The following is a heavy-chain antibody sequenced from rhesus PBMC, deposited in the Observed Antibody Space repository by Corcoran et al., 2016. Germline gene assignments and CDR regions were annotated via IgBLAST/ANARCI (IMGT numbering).Heavy chain of an antibody. Sequence: QLQLQESGPGLVKPSETLSLTCAVSGGSISSSYWRWIRQAPGKGLEWIGYIYGSGSSTNYNPSLKSRVTLSVDTSKNQLSLKLSSVTAADTAVYYCASGNRWYFDLWGPGTPITISS. V-gene: IGHV4-169*02. D-gene: IGHD1-1*01. J-gene: IGHJ2*01. CDR3: ASGNRWYFDL. CDR1: GGSISSSY. CDR2: IYGSGSST.